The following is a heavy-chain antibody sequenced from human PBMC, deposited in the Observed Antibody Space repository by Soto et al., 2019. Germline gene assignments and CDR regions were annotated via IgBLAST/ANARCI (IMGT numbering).Heavy chain of an antibody. CDR2: ISSGSSTL. Sequence: GGSLILSCAAAGFTFSKYRMNWVRQAPGKGLEWVSYISSGSSTLDYADSVKGRFTISRDNAKNSLYLQMNSLRAEDTAVYYCARDSSSWEYYFDYWGQGALVTVSS. V-gene: IGHV3-48*01. CDR3: ARDSSSWEYYFDY. J-gene: IGHJ4*02. D-gene: IGHD6-13*01. CDR1: GFTFSKYR.